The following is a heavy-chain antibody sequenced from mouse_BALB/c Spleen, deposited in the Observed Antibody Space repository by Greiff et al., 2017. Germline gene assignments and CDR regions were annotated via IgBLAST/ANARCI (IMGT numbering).Heavy chain of an antibody. CDR1: GYTFTSYW. D-gene: IGHD2-2*01. V-gene: IGHV1S81*02. CDR3: ARSYGYDGRTFDY. J-gene: IGHJ2*01. Sequence: QVQLQQPGAELVKPGASVKLSCKASGYTFTSYWMHWVKQRPGQGLEWIGEINPSNGRTNYNEKFKSKATLTVDKSSSTAYMQLSSLTSEDSAVYFCARSYGYDGRTFDYWGQGTTLTVSS. CDR2: INPSNGRT.